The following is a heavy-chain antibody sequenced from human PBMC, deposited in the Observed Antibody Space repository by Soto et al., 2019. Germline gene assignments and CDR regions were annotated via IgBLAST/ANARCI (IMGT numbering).Heavy chain of an antibody. Sequence: SGPTLVKPTQTLTLTCTFSGFSLSTSGVGVGWIRQPPGKALEWLALIYWDDDKRYSPSLKSRVTITKDTSKSQVVLTMTNMDPVDTATYYCAHGRYSSRDYYYYYMDVWGKGTTVTVSS. J-gene: IGHJ6*03. CDR3: AHGRYSSRDYYYYYMDV. CDR1: GFSLSTSGVG. CDR2: IYWDDDK. V-gene: IGHV2-5*02. D-gene: IGHD6-19*01.